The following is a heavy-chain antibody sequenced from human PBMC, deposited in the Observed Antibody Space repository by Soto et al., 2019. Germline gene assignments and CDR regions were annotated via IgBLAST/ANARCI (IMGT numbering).Heavy chain of an antibody. Sequence: EVQLVQSGAEVKKPGESLRISCKGSGYSFTSYWISWVRQMPGKGLEWMGRIDPSDSYTNYSPSFQGNVTISADKSISTAYLQWSSLKASDTAMYYCARQDLSGYYDILTGPFDYWGQGTLVTVSS. CDR3: ARQDLSGYYDILTGPFDY. CDR1: GYSFTSYW. V-gene: IGHV5-10-1*03. D-gene: IGHD3-9*01. J-gene: IGHJ4*02. CDR2: IDPSDSYT.